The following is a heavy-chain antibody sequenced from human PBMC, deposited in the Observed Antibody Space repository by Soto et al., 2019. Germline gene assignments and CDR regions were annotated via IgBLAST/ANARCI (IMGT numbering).Heavy chain of an antibody. V-gene: IGHV3-23*01. CDR1: GFTFNNYA. D-gene: IGHD3-10*01. CDR2: ISGGGDTT. CDR3: AKGRGGSGSLTPRVDF. J-gene: IGHJ4*02. Sequence: EVQLLESGGGLVQPGGSLRLSCAASGFTFNNYAMTWVRQAPGKGLEWVSAISGGGDTTYYADSVKGRFTVSRDGSKNTLYLQMSSLRADDTALYYCAKGRGGSGSLTPRVDFWGQGTLGTVSS.